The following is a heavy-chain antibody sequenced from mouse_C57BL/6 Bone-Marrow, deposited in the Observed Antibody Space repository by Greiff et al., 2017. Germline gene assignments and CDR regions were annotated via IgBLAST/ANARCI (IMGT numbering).Heavy chain of an antibody. J-gene: IGHJ4*01. CDR3: ASSLYYYGSSYVDY. V-gene: IGHV1-80*01. Sequence: QVQLQQSGAELVKPGASVKISCKASGYAFSSYWMNWVKQRPGKGLEWIGQIYPGDGDTNYNGKFKGKATLTADKSSSTAYMQLSSLTSEDSAVYFCASSLYYYGSSYVDYWGQGTSVTVSS. D-gene: IGHD1-1*01. CDR1: GYAFSSYW. CDR2: IYPGDGDT.